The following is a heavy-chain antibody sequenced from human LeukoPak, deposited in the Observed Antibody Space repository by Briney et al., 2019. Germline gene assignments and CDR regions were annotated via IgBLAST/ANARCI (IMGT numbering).Heavy chain of an antibody. V-gene: IGHV3-33*01. J-gene: IGHJ4*02. CDR2: IWYDGSNK. CDR1: GFTFSSYG. Sequence: GGSLRLSCAASGFTFSSYGLHWVRQAPGKGLEWVAFIWYDGSNKDYVDSVKGRFTISRDNSKNTLYLQMNSLRAEDTAVYYCARDEGYGSGSFDYWGQGTLVTVSS. CDR3: ARDEGYGSGSFDY. D-gene: IGHD3-10*01.